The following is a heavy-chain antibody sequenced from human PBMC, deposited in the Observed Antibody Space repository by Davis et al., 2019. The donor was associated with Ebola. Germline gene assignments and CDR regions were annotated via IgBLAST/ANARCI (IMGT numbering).Heavy chain of an antibody. CDR3: AKELAEYQLLFVFDY. D-gene: IGHD2-2*01. Sequence: GESLKISCAASGFTVSSNYMSWVRQAPGKGLEWVSVISGSGGSTYYADSVKGRFTISRDNSKNTLYLQMNSLRAEDTAVYYCAKELAEYQLLFVFDYWGQGTLVTVSS. J-gene: IGHJ4*02. CDR1: GFTVSSNY. V-gene: IGHV3-23*01. CDR2: ISGSGGST.